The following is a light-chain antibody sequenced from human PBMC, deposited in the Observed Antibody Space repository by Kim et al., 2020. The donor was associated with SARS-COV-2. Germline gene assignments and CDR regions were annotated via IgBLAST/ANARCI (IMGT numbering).Light chain of an antibody. CDR2: GAS. Sequence: SQGARAPPSSGARQTGSSSYLAWHQQTPVQAPRLVIDGASSSATGIPDRFSGSADGTYFPLTIRGLEPEDFVVYYYQQDASSPLTFGGGTKVDIK. J-gene: IGKJ4*01. V-gene: IGKV3-20*01. CDR1: QTGSSSY. CDR3: QQDASSPLT.